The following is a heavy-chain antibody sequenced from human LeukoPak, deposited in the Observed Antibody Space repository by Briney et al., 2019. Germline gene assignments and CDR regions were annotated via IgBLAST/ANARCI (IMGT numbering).Heavy chain of an antibody. Sequence: GGSLRLSCATSGFTFNNYWMSWVRQAPGKGLEWVANIMQDGSEKYYVDSVKGRFTISRDDAKNSVYLQMNSLRAEDTAVYYCARDPSLLHSGWYDYWGQGTLVTVSS. V-gene: IGHV3-7*01. CDR1: GFTFNNYW. D-gene: IGHD6-19*01. CDR2: IMQDGSEK. J-gene: IGHJ4*02. CDR3: ARDPSLLHSGWYDY.